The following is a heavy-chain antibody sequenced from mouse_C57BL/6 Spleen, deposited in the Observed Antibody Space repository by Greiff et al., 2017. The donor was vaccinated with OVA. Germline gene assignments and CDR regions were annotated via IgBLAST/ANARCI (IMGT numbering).Heavy chain of an antibody. CDR3: ARSNDYDVGY. Sequence: QVQLQQSGAELVKPGASVKLSCKASGYTFTSYWMHWVKQRPGQGLEWIGYINPSSGYTKYNQKFKDKATLTADKSSSTAYMQLSSLTYKATAVYYCARSNDYDVGYWGQGTTLTVSS. J-gene: IGHJ2*01. CDR1: GYTFTSYW. D-gene: IGHD2-4*01. CDR2: INPSSGYT. V-gene: IGHV1-7*01.